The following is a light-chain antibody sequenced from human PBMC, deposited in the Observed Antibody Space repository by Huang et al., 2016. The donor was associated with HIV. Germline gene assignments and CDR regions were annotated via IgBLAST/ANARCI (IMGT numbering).Light chain of an antibody. V-gene: IGKV3-15*01. J-gene: IGKJ4*01. CDR1: QSVSTN. CDR3: QQYDNWPPLT. Sequence: EIVLTQSPGTLSVSPGERATLSCRASQSVSTNLAWYQFKPGQAPRLLIFSATSRATDVPARFSGSGSGTEFTLTISSLQSEDFALYYCQQYDNWPPLTFGGGTRVEIQ. CDR2: SAT.